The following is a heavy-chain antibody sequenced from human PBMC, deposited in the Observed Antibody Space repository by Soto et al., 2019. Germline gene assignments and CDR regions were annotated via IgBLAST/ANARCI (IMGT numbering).Heavy chain of an antibody. CDR1: GFTFSSYS. CDR3: ARDGYCSGGSGHTPYYYYYMDV. J-gene: IGHJ6*03. Sequence: EVQRVESGGGLVQPGGSLRLSCAASGFTFSSYSMNWVRQAPGKGLEWVSYISSSSSTIYYADSVKGRFTISRDNAKNSLYLQMNSLRAEDTAVYYCARDGYCSGGSGHTPYYYYYMDVWGKGTTVTVSS. D-gene: IGHD2-15*01. CDR2: ISSSSSTI. V-gene: IGHV3-48*01.